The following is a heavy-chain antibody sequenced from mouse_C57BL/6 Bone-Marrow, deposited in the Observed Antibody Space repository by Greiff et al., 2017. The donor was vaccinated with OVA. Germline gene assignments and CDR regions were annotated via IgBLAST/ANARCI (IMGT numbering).Heavy chain of an antibody. J-gene: IGHJ1*03. Sequence: QVQLKESGAELVKPGASVKLSCKASGYTFTSYWMQWVKQRPGQGLEWIGEIDPSDSYTNYNQKFKGKATLTVDTSSSTAYMQLSSLTSEDSAVYYCAGYYHGKGLLVWYFDFWGTGTTVTVSS. D-gene: IGHD1-1*01. V-gene: IGHV1-50*01. CDR1: GYTFTSYW. CDR3: AGYYHGKGLLVWYFDF. CDR2: IDPSDSYT.